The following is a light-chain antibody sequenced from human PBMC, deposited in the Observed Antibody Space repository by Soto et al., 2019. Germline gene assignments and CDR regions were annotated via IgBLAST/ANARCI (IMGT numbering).Light chain of an antibody. Sequence: QSVLTQPPSASGTPGQRVTISCSGSSSNIGSNYVYWYHQLPGTAPKLVIYRNNQRPSGVPDRISGSKSGTSASLAISGLRSEDEADYYCQVWDRSSDVVFGGGTKLTVL. CDR2: RNN. CDR3: QVWDRSSDVV. J-gene: IGLJ2*01. V-gene: IGLV1-47*01. CDR1: SSNIGSNY.